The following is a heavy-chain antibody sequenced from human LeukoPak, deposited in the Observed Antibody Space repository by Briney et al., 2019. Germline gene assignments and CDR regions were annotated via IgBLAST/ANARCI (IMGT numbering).Heavy chain of an antibody. CDR2: TTDGADT. CDR1: GFPFGSYA. Sequence: GGSLRLSCAASGFPFGSYAMTWVRQAPGKGLESVSVTTDGADTYYADSVKGRFTISRDNSQNTVHLQMDNLRADDTAVYYCAKVDYWSPENYLDSWGQGTLVTVSS. CDR3: AKVDYWSPENYLDS. V-gene: IGHV3-23*01. D-gene: IGHD1-1*01. J-gene: IGHJ4*02.